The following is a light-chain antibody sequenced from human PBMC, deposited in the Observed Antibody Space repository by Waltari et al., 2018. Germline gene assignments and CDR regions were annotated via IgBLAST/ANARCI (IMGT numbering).Light chain of an antibody. CDR2: DVS. CDR3: CSYAGSYTYV. CDR1: SSDVGAYNY. J-gene: IGLJ1*01. V-gene: IGLV2-11*01. Sequence: QSALTQPPSVSGSPGQSVTISCTGTSSDVGAYNYVSWYQQHPGKAPKLMIYDVSKRPSGVPDRFSGSKSGNTASLTISGRQGEDEADYYCCSYAGSYTYVFGTGTKVTVL.